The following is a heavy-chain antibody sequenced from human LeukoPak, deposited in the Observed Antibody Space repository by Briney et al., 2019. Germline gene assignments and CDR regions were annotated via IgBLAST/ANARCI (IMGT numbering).Heavy chain of an antibody. CDR3: ARGLFRTVTTDY. CDR2: INHSGGT. V-gene: IGHV4-39*07. Sequence: SETLSLTCTVSGGSISSSSYYWGWIRQPPGKGLEWIGEINHSGGTNYNPSLKSRVTISVDTSKNQFSLKLSSVTAADTAVYYCARGLFRTVTTDYWGQGTLVTVSS. D-gene: IGHD4-17*01. CDR1: GGSISSSSYY. J-gene: IGHJ4*02.